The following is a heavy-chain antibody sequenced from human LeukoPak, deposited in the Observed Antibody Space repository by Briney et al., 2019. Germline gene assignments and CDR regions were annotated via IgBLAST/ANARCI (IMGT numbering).Heavy chain of an antibody. J-gene: IGHJ4*02. CDR3: ARESNYYDSGVYYYGY. Sequence: GASVKVSCKASGGTFSSYAISWVRQAPGQGLEWMGGIIPIFGTANYAQKFQGRVTITADESTSTAYMELSSLRSEDTAVYYCARESNYYDSGVYYYGYGGQGPLVTVSS. D-gene: IGHD3-22*01. CDR2: IIPIFGTA. V-gene: IGHV1-69*13. CDR1: GGTFSSYA.